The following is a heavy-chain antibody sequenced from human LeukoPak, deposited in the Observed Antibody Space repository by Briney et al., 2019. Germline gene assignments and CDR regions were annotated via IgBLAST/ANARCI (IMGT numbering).Heavy chain of an antibody. CDR2: RSGSGGST. D-gene: IGHD3-16*01. J-gene: IGHJ4*02. CDR3: AKDAAIMGDY. V-gene: IGHV3-23*01. CDR1: GFTFSSYA. Sequence: GGSLTLSCAASGFTFSSYAMSWLRHAPGKGLEWVIARSGSGGSTYYADSVKGRFTISRDNSKNTLYLQMNSLRAEDTDGYSCAKDAAIMGDYWGQGTLVTVSS.